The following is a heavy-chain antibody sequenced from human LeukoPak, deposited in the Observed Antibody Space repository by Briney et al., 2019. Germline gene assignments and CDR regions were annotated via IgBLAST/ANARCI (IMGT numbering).Heavy chain of an antibody. CDR3: ARALYYYGSGSFRAFDI. J-gene: IGHJ3*02. CDR2: IYYSGST. CDR1: GGSISNGGYY. Sequence: SETLSLTCTVSGGSISNGGYYWSWIRQHPGKGLEWIAYIYYSGSTYYSPSLKSRVTISIDTPKNQFSLKLSSVTAADTAVYYCARALYYYGSGSFRAFDIWGQGTMVTVSS. D-gene: IGHD3-10*01. V-gene: IGHV4-31*03.